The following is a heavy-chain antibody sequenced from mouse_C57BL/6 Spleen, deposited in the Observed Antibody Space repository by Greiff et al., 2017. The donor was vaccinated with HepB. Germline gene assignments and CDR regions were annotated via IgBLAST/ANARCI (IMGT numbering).Heavy chain of an antibody. Sequence: QVQLKQSGPGLVQPSQSLSITCTVSGFSLTSYGVHWIRQSPGKGLEWLGVIWSGGSTDYNAAFISRLSISKDNSKSQVFFKMNSLQADDTAIYYCARNEERLGDAWFAYWGQGTLVTVSA. J-gene: IGHJ3*01. D-gene: IGHD1-2*01. V-gene: IGHV2-2*01. CDR1: GFSLTSYG. CDR3: ARNEERLGDAWFAY. CDR2: IWSGGST.